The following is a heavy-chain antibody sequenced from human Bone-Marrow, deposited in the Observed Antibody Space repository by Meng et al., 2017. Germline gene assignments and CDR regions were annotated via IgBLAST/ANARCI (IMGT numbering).Heavy chain of an antibody. V-gene: IGHV3-49*04. CDR1: GFTFGDYS. CDR3: TQADSSGSYYFDY. J-gene: IGHJ4*02. CDR2: IRSNAYGGTT. Sequence: GESLKISCTASGFTFGDYSMSWVRQAPGKGLEWVGFIRSNAYGGTTEYAASVKGRFTISRDDSKSIAYLQMNSLKTEDTAVYYCTQADSSGSYYFDYWGRGTLVTVSS. D-gene: IGHD3-22*01.